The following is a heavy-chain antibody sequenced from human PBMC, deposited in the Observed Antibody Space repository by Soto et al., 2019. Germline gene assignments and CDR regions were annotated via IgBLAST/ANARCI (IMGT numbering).Heavy chain of an antibody. CDR3: AGGQDNLAVNFDY. J-gene: IGHJ4*02. CDR1: GFTFSNYW. V-gene: IGHV3-74*01. Sequence: GGSLRLSCEASGFTFSNYWMHWVRQAPGKGLVWVSRINGAGSATTYADSVKGRFTISRDNAKNSLYLQMYSLRAEDTAVYYCAGGQDNLAVNFDYWGQGTPVTAPQ. CDR2: INGAGSAT. D-gene: IGHD1-1*01.